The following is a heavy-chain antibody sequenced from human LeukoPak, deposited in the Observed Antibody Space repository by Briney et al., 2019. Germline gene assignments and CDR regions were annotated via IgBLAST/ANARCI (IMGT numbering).Heavy chain of an antibody. CDR2: IKTDGSEK. CDR3: ARSKVPNDAFDI. Sequence: GGSLRLSCEASGFTFSSYWMSWVRRAPGKGLEWVANIKTDGSEKYYVDSVKGRFTISRDNSKNTLYLQMNSLRAEDTAVYYCARSKVPNDAFDIWGQGTMVTVSS. V-gene: IGHV3-7*03. CDR1: GFTFSSYW. J-gene: IGHJ3*02.